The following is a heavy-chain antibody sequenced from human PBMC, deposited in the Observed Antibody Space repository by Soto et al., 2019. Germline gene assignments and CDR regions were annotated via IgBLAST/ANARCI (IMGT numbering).Heavy chain of an antibody. V-gene: IGHV3-23*01. CDR2: ISGSGGST. J-gene: IGHJ4*02. CDR3: AKDHYYDSSGYLTRYFDY. Sequence: EVQLLESGGGLVQPGGSLRLSCAASGFTFSSYAMSWVRQAPGKGLEWVSAISGSGGSTYYADSVKGRFTISRDNSKNTLYLQMNSLRAEDTAVYYCAKDHYYDSSGYLTRYFDYWGQGTLVTVSS. D-gene: IGHD3-22*01. CDR1: GFTFSSYA.